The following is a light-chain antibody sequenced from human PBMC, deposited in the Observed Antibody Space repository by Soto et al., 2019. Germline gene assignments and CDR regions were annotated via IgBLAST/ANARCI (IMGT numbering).Light chain of an antibody. CDR3: SSYTSSSPRV. V-gene: IGLV2-14*01. J-gene: IGLJ1*01. CDR2: EVS. CDR1: SSDVGSYNY. Sequence: QSARTQPGSVSGSPGQSITISCTGTSSDVGSYNYVSWYQQHPGNAPQLMIYEVSNRPSGVSNRFSGSKSGNTASLTISGLQAEDEGVYYCSSYTSSSPRVFGTGTKVTVL.